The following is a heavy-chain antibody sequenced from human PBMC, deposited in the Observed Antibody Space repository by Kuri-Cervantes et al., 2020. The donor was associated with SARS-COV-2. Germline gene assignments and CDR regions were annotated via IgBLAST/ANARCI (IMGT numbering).Heavy chain of an antibody. J-gene: IGHJ3*02. CDR3: ARLTGTTSSGAFDI. D-gene: IGHD1-7*01. V-gene: IGHV3-48*01. CDR2: ISSSSSTI. Sequence: GESLKISCAASGFTFSSYAMHWVRQAPGKGLEWVSYISSSSSTIYYADSVKGRFTISRDNAKNSLYLQMNSLRAEDTAVYYCARLTGTTSSGAFDIWGQGTMVTVSS. CDR1: GFTFSSYA.